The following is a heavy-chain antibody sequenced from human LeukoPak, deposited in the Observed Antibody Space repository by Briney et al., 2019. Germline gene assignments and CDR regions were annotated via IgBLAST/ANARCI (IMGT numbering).Heavy chain of an antibody. D-gene: IGHD3-22*01. J-gene: IGHJ4*02. CDR1: GYTFTVKF. Sequence: ASVKVSCKTSGYTFTVKFLHWLRQAPGQGLVWMAGIEPNSGGAVYGQNFRGWVTVTRDTSVSTAYMELSRLRSDDTAVYYCAVENFYDRSGYSKAFDYWGQGTLVTVSS. CDR3: AVENFYDRSGYSKAFDY. CDR2: IEPNSGGA. V-gene: IGHV1-2*04.